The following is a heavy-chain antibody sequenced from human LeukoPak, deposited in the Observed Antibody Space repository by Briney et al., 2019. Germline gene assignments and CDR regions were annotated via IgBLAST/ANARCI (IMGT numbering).Heavy chain of an antibody. Sequence: PSETLSLTCTVSGYSISSGYYWGWIRQPPGKGLESIGSISHSGSPYYNPSLKSRVTISLDTSKNHFSLKVRYVTAADTAVYYCARALVGATSYYYHYMDVWGKGTTVTVSS. V-gene: IGHV4-38-2*02. CDR1: GYSISSGYY. CDR3: ARALVGATSYYYHYMDV. CDR2: ISHSGSP. D-gene: IGHD1-26*01. J-gene: IGHJ6*03.